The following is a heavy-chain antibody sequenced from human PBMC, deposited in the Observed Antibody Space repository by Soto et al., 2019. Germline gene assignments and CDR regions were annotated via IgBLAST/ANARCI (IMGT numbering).Heavy chain of an antibody. D-gene: IGHD2-15*01. J-gene: IGHJ3*02. V-gene: IGHV1-69*01. Sequence: QVQLVQSGAEVKKPGSSVKVSCKASGGTFSSYAISWVRQAPGQGLEWMGGIIPIFGTANYAQKFQGRVTFTGDESTSAAYMGLSSLRSEDTAVYYCARRLEGYCSGGSCYVVFGAFDIWGQGTMVTVSS. CDR3: ARRLEGYCSGGSCYVVFGAFDI. CDR2: IIPIFGTA. CDR1: GGTFSSYA.